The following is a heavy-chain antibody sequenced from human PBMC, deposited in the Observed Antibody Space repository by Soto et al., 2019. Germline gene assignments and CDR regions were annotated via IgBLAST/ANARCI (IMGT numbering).Heavy chain of an antibody. V-gene: IGHV4-4*02. CDR1: GASISSDRW. CDR3: VTWESGGSRMSYYFDF. CDR2: IYHNGIT. J-gene: IGHJ4*02. D-gene: IGHD2-15*01. Sequence: PSETLSLTCAVSGASISSDRWWSWVRQPPGKGLEWIGEIYHNGITNYNPSLKSRVTISVDKSKSQFSVRLTSVTAADTAMYYCVTWESGGSRMSYYFDFWGQGTLVTVSS.